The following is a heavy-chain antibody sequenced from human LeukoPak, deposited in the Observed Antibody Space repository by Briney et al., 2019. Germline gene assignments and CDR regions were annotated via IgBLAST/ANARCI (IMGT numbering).Heavy chain of an antibody. CDR3: ARERSSGWEYYFDY. Sequence: AIXXDXXSXNSAEXIWVRQAPGRGLEWLGRTYYRCQGYIDYEGSGKSRITSKENTKKNQFSQQQNSVTPEDTAVYYCARERSSGWEYYFDYWGQGTLLTVSS. J-gene: IGHJ4*02. D-gene: IGHD6-19*01. CDR2: TYYRCQGYI. CDR1: XDXXSXNSAE. V-gene: IGHV6-1*01.